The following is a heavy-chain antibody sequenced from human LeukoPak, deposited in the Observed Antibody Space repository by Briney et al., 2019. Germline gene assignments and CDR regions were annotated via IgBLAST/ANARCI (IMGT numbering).Heavy chain of an antibody. CDR2: INWNGGST. V-gene: IGHV3-20*04. CDR1: GFTFDDYG. CDR3: AKDRCTNGVCRLDY. Sequence: GGSLRLSCAASGFTFDDYGMSWVRQAPGKGLEWVSGINWNGGSTGYADSVKGRFTISRDNAKNSLYLQMNSLRVEDTAVYYCAKDRCTNGVCRLDYWGQGTLVTVSS. J-gene: IGHJ4*02. D-gene: IGHD2-8*01.